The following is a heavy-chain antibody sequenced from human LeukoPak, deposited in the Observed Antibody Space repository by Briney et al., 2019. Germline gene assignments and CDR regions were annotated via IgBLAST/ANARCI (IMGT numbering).Heavy chain of an antibody. Sequence: PGRSLRLSCAASGFTFDDYAMHWVRQAPGKGLEWVSGISWNSGSIGYEDSVKGRFTISRDNAKNSLYLQMNSLRAEDTALYYCAKEDAAALDYWGQGTLVTVSS. CDR1: GFTFDDYA. CDR3: AKEDAAALDY. V-gene: IGHV3-9*01. J-gene: IGHJ4*02. D-gene: IGHD6-13*01. CDR2: ISWNSGSI.